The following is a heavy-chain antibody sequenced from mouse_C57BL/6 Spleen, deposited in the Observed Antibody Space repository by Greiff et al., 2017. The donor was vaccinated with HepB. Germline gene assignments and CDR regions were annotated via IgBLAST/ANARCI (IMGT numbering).Heavy chain of an antibody. CDR1: GYTFTSYW. V-gene: IGHV1-69*01. CDR3: ARRGITTVVADD. CDR2: IDPSDSYT. Sequence: VQLQQPGAELVMPGASVKMSCKASGYTFTSYWMHWVQQRPGQGLEWIGEIDPSDSYTNYNQKFKGKSTLNVDKSSSTAYMQLSSLTSEDSAVYYCARRGITTVVADDWGQGTTLTVSS. D-gene: IGHD1-1*01. J-gene: IGHJ2*01.